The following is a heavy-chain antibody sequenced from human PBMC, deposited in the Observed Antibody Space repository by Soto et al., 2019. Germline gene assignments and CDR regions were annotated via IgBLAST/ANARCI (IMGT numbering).Heavy chain of an antibody. Sequence: QVQLVESGGGVAQPGRSLRLSCAASGFTFSRYAMRWVRQAPGKGLEWVAVISFDGNNKYYADSLKGRFTISRDNSKNTLYLQMNSLRAEDTAMYYCAREGGVYSSSSLDSWGQGTLVTVSS. D-gene: IGHD6-6*01. V-gene: IGHV3-30-3*01. CDR3: AREGGVYSSSSLDS. J-gene: IGHJ4*02. CDR1: GFTFSRYA. CDR2: ISFDGNNK.